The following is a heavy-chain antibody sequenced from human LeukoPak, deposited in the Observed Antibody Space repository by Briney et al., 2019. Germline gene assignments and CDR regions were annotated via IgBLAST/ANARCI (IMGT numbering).Heavy chain of an antibody. CDR3: AKQGWGYYDRSGCLNDAFDM. D-gene: IGHD3-22*01. V-gene: IGHV3-23*01. J-gene: IGHJ3*02. Sequence: GGTLRLSCAASGFTFSSYGMSWVRQAPGKGLEWVSAVSGSGGTTDYADSVKGRFTISRDNSKNTLYLQMNNLRAEDTAVYYCAKQGWGYYDRSGCLNDAFDMWGQGTMVTVSS. CDR2: VSGSGGTT. CDR1: GFTFSSYG.